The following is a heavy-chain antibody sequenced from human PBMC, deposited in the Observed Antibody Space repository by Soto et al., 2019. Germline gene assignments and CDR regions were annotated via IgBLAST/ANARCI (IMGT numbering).Heavy chain of an antibody. CDR3: GKGCLGGGYCYFVAN. CDR2: ISNDGTKE. D-gene: IGHD2-21*02. Sequence: QVQLVESGGDVVQPGGSLRLSCAASGFTFNNYGMHWVRQAPGKGLEWVAIISNDGTKENYADSVEGRFTISRDNSKNTLHLQMNSPTPEDTAVYFCGKGCLGGGYCYFVANWGQGTLVTVSS. J-gene: IGHJ4*02. V-gene: IGHV3-30*18. CDR1: GFTFNNYG.